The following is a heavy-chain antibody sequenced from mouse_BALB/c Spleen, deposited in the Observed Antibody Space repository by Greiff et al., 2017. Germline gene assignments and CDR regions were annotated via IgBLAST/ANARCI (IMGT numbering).Heavy chain of an antibody. CDR1: GFTFSNYW. V-gene: IGHV6-6*02. CDR3: TRPRYDDAMDY. J-gene: IGHJ4*01. Sequence: EVQVVESGGGLVQPGGSMKLSCVASGFTFSNYWMNWVRQSPEKGLEWVAEIRLKSNNYATHYAESVKGRFTISRDDSKSSVYLQMNNLRAEDTGIYYCTRPRYDDAMDYWGQGTSVTVSS. CDR2: IRLKSNNYAT. D-gene: IGHD2-14*01.